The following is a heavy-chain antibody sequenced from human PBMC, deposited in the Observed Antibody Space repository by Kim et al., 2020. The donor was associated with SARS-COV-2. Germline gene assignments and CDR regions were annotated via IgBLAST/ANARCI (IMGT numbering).Heavy chain of an antibody. Sequence: SLKDRVTISVDTSKNQFSLKLSSVTAADTAVYYCARDKDYDSSGYYLAAAWGQGTLVTVSS. J-gene: IGHJ5*02. CDR3: ARDKDYDSSGYYLAAA. D-gene: IGHD3-22*01. V-gene: IGHV4-30-2*05.